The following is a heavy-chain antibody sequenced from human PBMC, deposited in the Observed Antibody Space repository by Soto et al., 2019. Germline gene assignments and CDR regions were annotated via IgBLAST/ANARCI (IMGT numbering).Heavy chain of an antibody. V-gene: IGHV3-23*01. J-gene: IGHJ5*02. Sequence: GGSLRLSCAASGFTFSSYAMSWVRQAPGKGLEWVSAISGSGGSTYYADSVKGRFTISRDNSKNTLYLQMNSLRAEDTAVYYCAKSGAGYYGSPFPNWFYPWGQGTLVTVSS. CDR2: ISGSGGST. CDR3: AKSGAGYYGSPFPNWFYP. CDR1: GFTFSSYA. D-gene: IGHD3-10*01.